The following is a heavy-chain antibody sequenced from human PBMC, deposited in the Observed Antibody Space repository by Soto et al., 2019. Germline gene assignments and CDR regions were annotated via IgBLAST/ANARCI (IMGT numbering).Heavy chain of an antibody. CDR2: VYYSGST. Sequence: SETLSLTCTLSGGSISGYYWSWIRQPPGKGLEWIGYVYYSGSTKYNPPLESRVTISVDMSNSQFSLMLTFVTAADTAVYYCAKYRRTDAEGYRLDFWGQGTLVTVSS. V-gene: IGHV4-59*01. J-gene: IGHJ4*02. D-gene: IGHD5-12*01. CDR1: GGSISGYY. CDR3: AKYRRTDAEGYRLDF.